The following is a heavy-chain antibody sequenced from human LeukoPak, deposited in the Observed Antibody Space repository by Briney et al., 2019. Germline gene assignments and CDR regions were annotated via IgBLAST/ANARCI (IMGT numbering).Heavy chain of an antibody. D-gene: IGHD3-10*02. CDR2: IRSKAYGGTT. J-gene: IGHJ6*02. CDR1: GFTFGDYA. V-gene: IGHV3-49*04. CDR3: TRDPMFYGMDV. Sequence: GGSLRLSCTASGFTFGDYAMSWVREAPGKGLEWVGFIRSKAYGGTTEYAASVKGRFTISRDDSKSIAYLQMNSLKTEDTAVYYCTRDPMFYGMDVWGQGTTVTVSS.